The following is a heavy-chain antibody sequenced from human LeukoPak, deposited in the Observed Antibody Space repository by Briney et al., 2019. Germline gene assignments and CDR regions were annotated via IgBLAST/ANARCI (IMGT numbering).Heavy chain of an antibody. Sequence: GGSLRLSCAASGFTFSSYWMSWVRQAPGKGLEWVANIKQDGSEEYYVDSVKGRFTISRDNAKNSLYLQMNSLRAEDTAVYYCARDIPPQYSGYDDAFDIWGQGTMVTVSS. V-gene: IGHV3-7*03. CDR1: GFTFSSYW. CDR3: ARDIPPQYSGYDDAFDI. CDR2: IKQDGSEE. D-gene: IGHD5-12*01. J-gene: IGHJ3*02.